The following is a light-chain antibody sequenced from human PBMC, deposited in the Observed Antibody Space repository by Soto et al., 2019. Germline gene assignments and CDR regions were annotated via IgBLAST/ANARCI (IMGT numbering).Light chain of an antibody. CDR3: QSYDSSLSGYV. J-gene: IGLJ1*01. Sequence: QSVLTQPPSVSGAPGQRVTISCTGSSSNIGAGYDVHWYQQLPGTAPNLLIYGNSNRPSGVPDRFSGSKSGTSASLAITGLQAEDAADYYCQSYDSSLSGYVFGTGTKLTVL. CDR2: GNS. CDR1: SSNIGAGYD. V-gene: IGLV1-40*01.